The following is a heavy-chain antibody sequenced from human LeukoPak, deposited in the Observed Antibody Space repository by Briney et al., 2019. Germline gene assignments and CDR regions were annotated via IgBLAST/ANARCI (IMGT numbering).Heavy chain of an antibody. J-gene: IGHJ4*02. CDR3: ARNPGSIAAAGEADY. CDR1: GYPFTGYY. Sequence: GASVKVSCKASGYPFTGYYMHWVRQAPGQGLEWMGWINPNSGGTNYAQKFQGRVTMTRDTSISTAYMELSRLRSDDTAVYYCARNPGSIAAAGEADYWGQGTLVTVSS. V-gene: IGHV1-2*02. CDR2: INPNSGGT. D-gene: IGHD6-13*01.